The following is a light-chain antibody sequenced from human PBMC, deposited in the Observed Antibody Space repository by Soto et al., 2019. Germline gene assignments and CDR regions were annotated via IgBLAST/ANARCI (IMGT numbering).Light chain of an antibody. J-gene: IGLJ1*01. CDR1: SNGVGGYNY. Sequence: HSVLTQPASVSGSLGQSITISCTGTSNGVGGYNYVSWYQQYPGKAPRLMLYEVSIRPSGIPNRFSGSKSGNTASLTISGLQAEDEADYYCSSYTSSILYVFGSGTKATVL. V-gene: IGLV2-14*01. CDR3: SSYTSSILYV. CDR2: EVS.